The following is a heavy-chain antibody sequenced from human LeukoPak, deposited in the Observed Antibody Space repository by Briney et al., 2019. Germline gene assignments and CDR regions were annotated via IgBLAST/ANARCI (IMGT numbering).Heavy chain of an antibody. CDR2: IYYSGST. CDR3: ARVGRGYSYGYRYYYYMDV. CDR1: GDSISSYY. V-gene: IGHV4-59*01. Sequence: TETLSLTCTVPGDSISSYYWSWIRQPPGKGLEWVGYIYYSGSTNYNPSLKSRVTISVDTSKNQFCLKLSSVTAADTAVYYCARVGRGYSYGYRYYYYMDVWGKGTTVTVSS. J-gene: IGHJ6*03. D-gene: IGHD5-18*01.